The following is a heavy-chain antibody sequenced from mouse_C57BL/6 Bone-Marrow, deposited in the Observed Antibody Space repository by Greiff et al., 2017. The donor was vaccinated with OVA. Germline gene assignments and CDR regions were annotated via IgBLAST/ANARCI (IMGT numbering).Heavy chain of an antibody. V-gene: IGHV14-4*01. CDR3: TTLWLREWYAIDY. CDR2: IDPENGDT. J-gene: IGHJ4*01. CDR1: GYTIKDYY. Sequence: EVKLMESGAELVRPGASVKLSCKASGYTIKDYYMHWVKQRPEQGLEWIGWIDPENGDTAYDSKFQGKATLTAATSSNTAYLQLSRLTSEDTAVYYCTTLWLREWYAIDYWGQGTSVTVSS. D-gene: IGHD2-2*01.